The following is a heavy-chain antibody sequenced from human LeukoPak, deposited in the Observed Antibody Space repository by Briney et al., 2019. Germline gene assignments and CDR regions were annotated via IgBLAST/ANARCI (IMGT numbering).Heavy chain of an antibody. CDR3: ARRYGGRDWFDP. Sequence: MSSETLSLTCSVSGGSISSSPYYWGWIRQPPGKGLEWIASINYSGTIYYNSSLRSRVTISVDTSKDQFSLQLSSVTAADTVVYFCARRYGGRDWFDPWGQGTLVTVSS. D-gene: IGHD5-12*01. CDR2: INYSGTI. V-gene: IGHV4-39*07. CDR1: GGSISSSPYY. J-gene: IGHJ5*02.